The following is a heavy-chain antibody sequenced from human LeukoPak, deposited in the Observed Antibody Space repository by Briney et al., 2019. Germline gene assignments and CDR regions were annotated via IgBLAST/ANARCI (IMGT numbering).Heavy chain of an antibody. J-gene: IGHJ4*02. D-gene: IGHD2-21*02. Sequence: GASVKVSCKASGYTFAGYYIHWVRQAPGQGLEWMGWINPNSGDTSYAPKFQGRVTMTRDTSISTAYMELSRLRSDDTAVYYCARDCGSDCYSLDYWGQGTLVTVSS. CDR2: INPNSGDT. CDR1: GYTFAGYY. CDR3: ARDCGSDCYSLDY. V-gene: IGHV1-2*02.